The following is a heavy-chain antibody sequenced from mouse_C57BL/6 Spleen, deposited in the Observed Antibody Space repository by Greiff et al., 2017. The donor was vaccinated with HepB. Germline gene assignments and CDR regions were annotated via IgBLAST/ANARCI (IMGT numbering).Heavy chain of an antibody. CDR1: GFNIKDYY. Sequence: EVQVVESGAELVKPGASVKLSCTASGFNIKDYYMHWVKQRTEQGLEWIGRIDPEDGETKYAPTFQGKATITADTSSNTAYRQLSSLTSEDTAVYYCALYSNYVDWYFDVWGTGTTVTVSS. CDR3: ALYSNYVDWYFDV. J-gene: IGHJ1*03. D-gene: IGHD2-5*01. V-gene: IGHV14-2*01. CDR2: IDPEDGET.